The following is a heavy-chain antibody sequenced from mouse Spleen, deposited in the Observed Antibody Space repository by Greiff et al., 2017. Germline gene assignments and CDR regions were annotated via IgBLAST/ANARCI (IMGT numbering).Heavy chain of an antibody. CDR1: GFTFSSYA. J-gene: IGHJ2*01. D-gene: IGHD4-1*01. CDR3: ARDHGTPYFDY. Sequence: EVHLVESGGGLVKPGGSLKLSCAASGFTFSSYAMSWVRQTPEKRLEWVATISDGGSYTYYPDNVKGRFTISRDNAKNNLYLQMSHLKSEDTAMYYCARDHGTPYFDYWGQGTTLTVSS. CDR2: ISDGGSYT. V-gene: IGHV5-4*01.